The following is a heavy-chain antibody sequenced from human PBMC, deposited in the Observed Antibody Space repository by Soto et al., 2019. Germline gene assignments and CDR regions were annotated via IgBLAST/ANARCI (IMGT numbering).Heavy chain of an antibody. J-gene: IGHJ4*02. CDR2: MNTNSGNT. D-gene: IGHD6-19*01. CDR1: GYSFTSYD. CDR3: AVLEGSGWTHFDL. Sequence: QVQLVQSGAEVKKPGASVKVSCKASGYSFTSYDINWVRQATGQGLEWMGWMNTNSGNTGYAQKFQGRVTMTRNTSISTVYLELSSLRSHDTALYYCAVLEGSGWTHFDLCGQGTLVTVSS. V-gene: IGHV1-8*01.